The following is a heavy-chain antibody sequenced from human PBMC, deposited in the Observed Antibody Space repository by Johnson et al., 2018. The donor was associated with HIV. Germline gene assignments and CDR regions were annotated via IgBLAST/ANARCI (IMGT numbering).Heavy chain of an antibody. V-gene: IGHV3-9*01. J-gene: IGHJ3*02. D-gene: IGHD3-16*01. CDR3: ARESGGQYDAFDI. CDR2: IYRGGSP. CDR1: GFHFDDYA. Sequence: VQLVESGGGLVQPGRSLRLSCAASGFHFDDYAMHWVRQAPGKGLAWVSVIYRGGSPSYADSVKGRFTIARDNANNTLYLQMNSLRAEGTAVYYCARESGGQYDAFDIWCQGTMVTVSS.